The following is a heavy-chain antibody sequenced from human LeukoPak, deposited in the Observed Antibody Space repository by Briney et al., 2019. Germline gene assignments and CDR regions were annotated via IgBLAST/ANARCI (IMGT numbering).Heavy chain of an antibody. CDR3: ARDLCSGGSCYPGWLDP. Sequence: SETLSLTCTVSGDSISSYYWSWIRQPPGKGLEWIGYIYYSGSTIYNPSLNSRVTISVDTSKNQFSLKLSSVTPADTAVYYCARDLCSGGSCYPGWLDPWGQGTLVTVSS. CDR1: GDSISSYY. V-gene: IGHV4-59*01. D-gene: IGHD2-15*01. CDR2: IYYSGST. J-gene: IGHJ5*02.